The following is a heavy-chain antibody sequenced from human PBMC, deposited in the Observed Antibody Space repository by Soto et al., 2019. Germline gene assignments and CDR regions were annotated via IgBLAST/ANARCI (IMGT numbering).Heavy chain of an antibody. CDR3: ARNGQVAGVTTTLDYDYDGMDA. CDR1: GGTFSSYT. CDR2: IIPILGVT. J-gene: IGHJ6*02. D-gene: IGHD2-15*01. V-gene: IGHV1-69*02. Sequence: QVQLVQSGAEVKKPGSSVKVSCKSSGGTFSSYTISWVRQAPGQGLEWMGRIIPILGVTNYAQKFQGRVTITPDKSTSTVYLDLSSLNSEDTAVYYCARNGQVAGVTTTLDYDYDGMDAWGQGTTVTVSS.